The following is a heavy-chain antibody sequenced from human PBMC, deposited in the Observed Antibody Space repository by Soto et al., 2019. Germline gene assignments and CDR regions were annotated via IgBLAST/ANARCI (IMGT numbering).Heavy chain of an antibody. D-gene: IGHD6-19*01. CDR1: GGSVSSGSYY. V-gene: IGHV4-61*01. Sequence: PSETLSLTCTVSGGSVSSGSYYWSWIRQPPGKGLEWIGYVYYSGSTNYNPSLKSRVTISVDTSKNQFSLKLSSVTAADTAVYYCARSLYSSGWYWYNWFDPWGQGTQVTVSS. CDR3: ARSLYSSGWYWYNWFDP. J-gene: IGHJ5*02. CDR2: VYYSGST.